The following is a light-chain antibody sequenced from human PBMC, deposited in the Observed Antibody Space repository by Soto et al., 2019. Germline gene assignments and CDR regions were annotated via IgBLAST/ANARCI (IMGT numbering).Light chain of an antibody. CDR2: GVS. CDR3: QQYESLPLT. CDR1: QSVSSN. Sequence: EIVMTQSPATLSVSPGERATLSCRASQSVSSNLAWYQQKPGQAPRLIIWGVSNRATGIPDRFSGSGSGTGFTFTISSLQPEDFATYYCQQYESLPLTFGQGTRLEIK. J-gene: IGKJ5*01. V-gene: IGKV3D-15*01.